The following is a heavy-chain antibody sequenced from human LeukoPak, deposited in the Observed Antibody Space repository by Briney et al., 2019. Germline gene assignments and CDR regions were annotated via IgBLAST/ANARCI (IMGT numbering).Heavy chain of an antibody. CDR3: AKGPIFGVVPLMDV. CDR2: ISYDGSNK. Sequence: GGSLRLSCAASGFTFSSYAMSWVRQAPGKGLEWVAVISYDGSNKYYADSVKGRFTISRDNSKNTLYLQMNSLRAEDTAVYYCAKGPIFGVVPLMDVWGQGTTVTVSS. CDR1: GFTFSSYA. V-gene: IGHV3-30*18. D-gene: IGHD3-3*01. J-gene: IGHJ6*02.